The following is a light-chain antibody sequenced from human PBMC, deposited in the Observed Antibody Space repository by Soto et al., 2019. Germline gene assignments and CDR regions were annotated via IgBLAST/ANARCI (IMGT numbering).Light chain of an antibody. CDR2: DAS. CDR1: QSVSSY. CDR3: QQRSNWPLLFT. Sequence: EIVLTQSPATLSLSPGERATLSCRASQSVSSYLAWYQQKPGKAPRLLIYDASNRATGIPARFSGSGSGTDFTLTISSLEPEDFAVYYCQQRSNWPLLFTFGPGTKVDIK. J-gene: IGKJ3*01. V-gene: IGKV3-11*01.